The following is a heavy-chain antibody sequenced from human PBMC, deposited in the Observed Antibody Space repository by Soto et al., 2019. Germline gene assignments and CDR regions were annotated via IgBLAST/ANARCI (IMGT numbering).Heavy chain of an antibody. V-gene: IGHV3-30*18. CDR1: GFTFSSHG. CDR3: VKDLRTEDYGMGV. CDR2: IRNDESNK. J-gene: IGHJ6*02. Sequence: QVQLVESGGGVVQPGRSLILTCEASGFTFSSHGMHWVRQAPGKGLEWVAGIRNDESNKKYVDTVKGRFTISRDNIRNTLYLQMDSLRVEDTAVYYCVKDLRTEDYGMGVWGQGTTVTVSS.